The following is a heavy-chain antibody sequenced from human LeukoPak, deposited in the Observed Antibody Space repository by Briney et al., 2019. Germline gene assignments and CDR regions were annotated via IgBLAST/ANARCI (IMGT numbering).Heavy chain of an antibody. Sequence: ASVKVSCKASGYTFTTYDISWVRQAPGQGREGRGWISAYKGNTNYAQSLQSRLTLTRDTSTSTAYMELSRLRSDDTAVYYCARVRYRLAETYIDYWGQGTLVTVSS. CDR3: ARVRYRLAETYIDY. CDR2: ISAYKGNT. CDR1: GYTFTTYD. D-gene: IGHD3-16*01. V-gene: IGHV1-18*01. J-gene: IGHJ4*02.